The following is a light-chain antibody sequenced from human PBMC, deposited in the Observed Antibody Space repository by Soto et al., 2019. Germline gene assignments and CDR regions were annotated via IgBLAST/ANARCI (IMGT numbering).Light chain of an antibody. CDR3: QSYDRSLSYWV. J-gene: IGLJ3*02. Sequence: QSVLTQPPSVSGAPGQRVTISCTGSSSNIGAGYDVHWYQQLPGTAPKLLVSGNTNRPSGVPDRFSGSKSGTSASLAITGLQAEDEADYYCQSYDRSLSYWVFGGGTKVTVL. V-gene: IGLV1-40*01. CDR2: GNT. CDR1: SSNIGAGYD.